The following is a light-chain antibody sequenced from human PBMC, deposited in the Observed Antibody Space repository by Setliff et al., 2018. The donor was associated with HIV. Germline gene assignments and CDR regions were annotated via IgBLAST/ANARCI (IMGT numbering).Light chain of an antibody. Sequence: QSALAQPASVSGSPGQSITISCRGTSSDVGGYNFVSWYQHHPGKAPILMIYDVSTRPSGVSNRFSGSKSDNTASLTISGLQAEDEADYYCSSYTMYTPVIFGGGTKVTV. CDR3: SSYTMYTPVI. V-gene: IGLV2-14*03. CDR1: SSDVGGYNF. CDR2: DVS. J-gene: IGLJ2*01.